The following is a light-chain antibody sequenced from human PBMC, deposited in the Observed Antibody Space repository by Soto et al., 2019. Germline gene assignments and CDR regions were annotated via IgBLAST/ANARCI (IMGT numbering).Light chain of an antibody. CDR2: AAS. CDR1: QSISNS. V-gene: IGKV1-39*01. CDR3: QQTFSAPLT. Sequence: DIQLTQSPSSLSASVGDRVTITCRASQSISNSLNWYQQKPGKAPNLLIYAASSLQSGVPLRFSGSESGTDFTLTITSLHIEDFATYYCQQTFSAPLTFGGGTKVEI. J-gene: IGKJ4*01.